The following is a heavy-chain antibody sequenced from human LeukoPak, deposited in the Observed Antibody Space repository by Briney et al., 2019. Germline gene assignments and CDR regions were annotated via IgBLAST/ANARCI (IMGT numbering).Heavy chain of an antibody. V-gene: IGHV4-61*02. D-gene: IGHD3-22*01. CDR3: ARDHCYYDSSGYYHQDWYFDL. J-gene: IGHJ2*01. CDR1: GGSISSSSYY. Sequence: PSETLSLTCTVSGGSISSSSYYWSWIRQPAGKGLEWIGRIYTSGSTNYNPSLKSRVTMSVDTSKNQFSLKLSSVTAADTAVYYCARDHCYYDSSGYYHQDWYFDLWGRGTLVTVSS. CDR2: IYTSGST.